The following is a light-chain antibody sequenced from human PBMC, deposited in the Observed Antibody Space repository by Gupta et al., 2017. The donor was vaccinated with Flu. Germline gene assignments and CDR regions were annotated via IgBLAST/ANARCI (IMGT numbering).Light chain of an antibody. CDR1: QGVYSNF. V-gene: IGKV3-20*01. CDR2: GAS. CDR3: RQWCSKPFT. J-gene: IGKJ3*01. Sequence: PGTLSLSPGERAPLSCRARQGVYSNFLAWYQQKPGQAPRLLLSGASYRATGTPDGFSGSGSGTDFTLVINSREPGDFAVSFFRQWCSKPFTFGDGTILDIK.